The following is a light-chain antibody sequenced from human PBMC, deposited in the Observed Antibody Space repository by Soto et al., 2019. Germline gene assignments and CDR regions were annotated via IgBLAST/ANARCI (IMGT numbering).Light chain of an antibody. CDR2: GAS. Sequence: EIVMTQSPATLSVTQGERATLSCRASQSVTSSSLSWYQQKHGQAPRLLIYGASTRATGIPARFSGSGSGTDFTLTISSLQPEDFAVYYCQQDYDLPGTFGQGTKVDIK. J-gene: IGKJ1*01. V-gene: IGKV3D-7*01. CDR1: QSVTSSS. CDR3: QQDYDLPGT.